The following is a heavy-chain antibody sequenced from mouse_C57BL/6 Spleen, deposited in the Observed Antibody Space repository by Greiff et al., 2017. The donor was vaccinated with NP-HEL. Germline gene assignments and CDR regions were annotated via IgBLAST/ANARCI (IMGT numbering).Heavy chain of an antibody. CDR1: GYAFSSHW. CDR2: IYPGDGDT. Sequence: VKLQQSGAELVKPGASVKISCKASGYAFSSHWMNWVKQRPGKGLEWIGQIYPGDGDTNYNGKFKGQATLTADKSSSTAYMQLSSLTSEDSAVYFCARSLYYYGSSYGYFDVWGTGTTVTVSS. D-gene: IGHD1-1*01. CDR3: ARSLYYYGSSYGYFDV. J-gene: IGHJ1*03. V-gene: IGHV1-80*01.